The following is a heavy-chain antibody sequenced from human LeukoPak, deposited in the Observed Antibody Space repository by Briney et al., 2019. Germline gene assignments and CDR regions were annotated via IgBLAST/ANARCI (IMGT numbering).Heavy chain of an antibody. CDR3: ARSNYDFWSGYSSDAFDI. Sequence: GASVKVSCKASGYTFTSYYMHWVRQAPGQGLEWMGIINPSGGSTTYAQKFQGRVTMTRDTSTSTVYMELSSLRSEDTAVYYCARSNYDFWSGYSSDAFDIWGQGTMVTASS. D-gene: IGHD3-3*01. CDR2: INPSGGST. V-gene: IGHV1-46*01. CDR1: GYTFTSYY. J-gene: IGHJ3*02.